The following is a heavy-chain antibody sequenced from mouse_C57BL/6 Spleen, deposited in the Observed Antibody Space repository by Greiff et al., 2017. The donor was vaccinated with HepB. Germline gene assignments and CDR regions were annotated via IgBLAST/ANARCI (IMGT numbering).Heavy chain of an antibody. J-gene: IGHJ2*01. CDR1: GYAFSSSW. CDR3: ARGYYGSSSLDY. V-gene: IGHV1-82*01. CDR2: IYPGDGDT. D-gene: IGHD1-1*01. Sequence: VQLQQSGPELVKPGASVKISCKASGYAFSSSWMNWVKQRPGKGLEWIGRIYPGDGDTNYNGKFKGKATLTADKSSSTAYMQLSSLTSEDSAVYFCARGYYGSSSLDYWGQGTTLTVSS.